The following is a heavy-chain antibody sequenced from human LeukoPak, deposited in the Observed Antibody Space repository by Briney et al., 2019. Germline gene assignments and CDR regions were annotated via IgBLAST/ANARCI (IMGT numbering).Heavy chain of an antibody. Sequence: GGSLRLSCAASGFTFSSYSMNWVRQAPGKGLEWVSSISSSSSYIYYADSVKGRFTISRDNAKNSLYLQMNSLRAEDTAVYYCARVGNGDIVVVPAARHFGYMDVWGKGTTVTVSS. D-gene: IGHD2-2*01. CDR1: GFTFSSYS. CDR2: ISSSSSYI. V-gene: IGHV3-21*01. J-gene: IGHJ6*03. CDR3: ARVGNGDIVVVPAARHFGYMDV.